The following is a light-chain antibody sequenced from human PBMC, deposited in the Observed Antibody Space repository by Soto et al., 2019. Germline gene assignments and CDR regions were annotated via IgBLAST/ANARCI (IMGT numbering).Light chain of an antibody. V-gene: IGKV3-20*01. CDR1: QSVSSGY. CDR2: GAS. CDR3: QQYGSSPYT. J-gene: IGKJ2*01. Sequence: EIALTQSPGTLSLSPGERATLSCRASQSVSSGYLAWYQQKPGQAPRLLLYGASNRATGIPDRFSGSGSGTDFTLTISRLEPEDFAVYSCQQYGSSPYTFGQGTKLEIK.